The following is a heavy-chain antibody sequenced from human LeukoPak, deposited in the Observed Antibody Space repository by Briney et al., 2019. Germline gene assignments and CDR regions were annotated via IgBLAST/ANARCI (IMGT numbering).Heavy chain of an antibody. CDR3: VQSQGYCSGAGCSFRFDP. Sequence: SETLSLTCAVYGGSFSGYYWSWIRQPPGKGLEWIGEINHSGSTNYNPSLKSRVTISVDTSKNQFSLKLSSVTAADTAVYYCVQSQGYCSGAGCSFRFDPWGQGTLVTVSS. D-gene: IGHD2-15*01. V-gene: IGHV4-34*01. CDR2: INHSGST. CDR1: GGSFSGYY. J-gene: IGHJ5*02.